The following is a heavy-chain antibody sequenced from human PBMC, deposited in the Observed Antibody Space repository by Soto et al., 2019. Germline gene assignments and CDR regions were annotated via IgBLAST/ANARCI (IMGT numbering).Heavy chain of an antibody. J-gene: IGHJ3*02. CDR1: RVTFRHPS. CDR2: IKSKTDGGTT. V-gene: IGHV3-15*01. CDR3: TPVVITLILAAHDVFYI. Sequence: GVQLRHSRATSRVTFRHPSGRGVPQCPRKGLEWVCRIKSKTDGGTTDYAAPGKGRFTISRDYSKNTLYLQMNSLKTEDPAVYYCTPVVITLILAAHDVFYISGQGPKLTVSS. D-gene: IGHD3-22*01.